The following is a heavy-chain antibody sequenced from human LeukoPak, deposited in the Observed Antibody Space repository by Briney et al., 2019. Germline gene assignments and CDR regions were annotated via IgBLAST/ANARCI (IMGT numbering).Heavy chain of an antibody. CDR2: FSGSGGFT. J-gene: IGHJ5*02. Sequence: GGSLRLSCAASGFTFSSYAMSWVRQAPGKGLEWVSTFSGSGGFTYYADSVKGRFTISRDNSKNTLYLQMNSLRAEDTAVYFCANTYYYDGSGYYYLGWFDPWGQGTLVTVSS. D-gene: IGHD3-22*01. CDR3: ANTYYYDGSGYYYLGWFDP. CDR1: GFTFSSYA. V-gene: IGHV3-23*01.